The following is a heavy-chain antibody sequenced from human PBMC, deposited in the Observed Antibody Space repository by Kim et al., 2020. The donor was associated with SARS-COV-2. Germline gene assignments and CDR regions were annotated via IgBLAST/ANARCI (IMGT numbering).Heavy chain of an antibody. CDR3: AGTMVRGVIITGYYYYG. CDR2: IWYDGSNK. J-gene: IGHJ6*01. CDR1: GFTFSSYG. V-gene: IGHV3-33*01. Sequence: GGSLRLSCAASGFTFSSYGMHWVRQAPGKGLEWLAVIWYDGSNKYYADSVKGRFTISRDNSKNTLYLQMNSLRAEDTAVYYCAGTMVRGVIITGYYYYG. D-gene: IGHD3-10*01.